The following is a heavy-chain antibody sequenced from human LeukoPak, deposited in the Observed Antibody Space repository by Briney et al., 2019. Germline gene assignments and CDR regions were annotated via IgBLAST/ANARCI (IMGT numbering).Heavy chain of an antibody. Sequence: SVKVSCKASGGTFSSYAISWVRQAPGQWLEWMGRIVPILGIANYAQKFQGRVTITANKSTSTAYMELSSLRSEDTAVYYCARERRTNTGAQTANYYYGMDVWGQGTTVTVSS. V-gene: IGHV1-69*04. CDR3: ARERRTNTGAQTANYYYGMDV. J-gene: IGHJ6*02. CDR1: GGTFSSYA. CDR2: IVPILGIA. D-gene: IGHD2/OR15-2a*01.